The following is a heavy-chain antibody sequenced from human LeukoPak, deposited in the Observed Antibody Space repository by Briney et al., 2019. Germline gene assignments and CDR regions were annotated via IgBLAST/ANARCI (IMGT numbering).Heavy chain of an antibody. Sequence: GGSLRLSCAAFRYTLRNSAMKWVRQAPGKGAEGVSAISGSGYNTYYADSGGGRSTICSDNSNNTLYLQMNSLRAEDTAVYYCAKCLPLRSDDYAPFDYWGQGTLVTVSS. CDR3: AKCLPLRSDDYAPFDY. CDR2: ISGSGYNT. CDR1: RYTLRNSA. D-gene: IGHD3-16*01. J-gene: IGHJ4*02. V-gene: IGHV3-23*01.